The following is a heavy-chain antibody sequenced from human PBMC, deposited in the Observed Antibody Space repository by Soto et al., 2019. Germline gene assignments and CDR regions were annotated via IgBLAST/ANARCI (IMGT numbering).Heavy chain of an antibody. Sequence: ASVKVSCKASGYTFTGYYMHWVRQAPGQGLEWMGWINPNSGGTNYAQKFQSRVTMTRDTSISTAYMELSRLRSDDTAVYYCARAHYDILTGYPYPFDYWGQGTLVTVSS. CDR3: ARAHYDILTGYPYPFDY. CDR1: GYTFTGYY. D-gene: IGHD3-9*01. V-gene: IGHV1-2*02. J-gene: IGHJ4*02. CDR2: INPNSGGT.